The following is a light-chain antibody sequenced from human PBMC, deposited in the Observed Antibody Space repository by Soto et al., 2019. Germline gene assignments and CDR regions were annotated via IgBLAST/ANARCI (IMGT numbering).Light chain of an antibody. Sequence: QSVLTQPASVSGSPGQSITISCTGTSSDVGGYNYVSWYQQHPGKAPKLMIYDVSNRPSGVSNRFSGSKSGNTASLTISGLQAEDEADYYCSSYTRSSTDVVFGGGTQLTVL. CDR1: SSDVGGYNY. CDR3: SSYTRSSTDVV. CDR2: DVS. V-gene: IGLV2-14*01. J-gene: IGLJ2*01.